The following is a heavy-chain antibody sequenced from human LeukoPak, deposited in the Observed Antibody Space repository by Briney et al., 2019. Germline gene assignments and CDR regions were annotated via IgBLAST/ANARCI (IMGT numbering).Heavy chain of an antibody. CDR2: ISSSSSYI. Sequence: GGSLRLSCAASGFTFSSYSMNWVRQAPGKGLEWVSSISSSSSYIYYADSVKGRFTISRDNAKNSLYLQMNSLRAEDTAVYYCARDYYHSSGYEYYYYGMDVWGQGTTVTVSS. V-gene: IGHV3-21*01. D-gene: IGHD3-22*01. J-gene: IGHJ6*02. CDR1: GFTFSSYS. CDR3: ARDYYHSSGYEYYYYGMDV.